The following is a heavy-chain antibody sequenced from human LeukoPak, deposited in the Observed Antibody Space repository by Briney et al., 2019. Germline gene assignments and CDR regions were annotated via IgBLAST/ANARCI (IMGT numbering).Heavy chain of an antibody. Sequence: PSETLSLTCTVSGGSISSYYWSWIRQPPGKGLEWIGYIYTSGSTNYNPSLKSRVTISVDTSKNQFSLKLSSVTAADTAVYYCASTVSGLDAFDIWGQGTMVTVYS. J-gene: IGHJ3*02. CDR3: ASTVSGLDAFDI. D-gene: IGHD1-14*01. CDR2: IYTSGST. V-gene: IGHV4-4*09. CDR1: GGSISSYY.